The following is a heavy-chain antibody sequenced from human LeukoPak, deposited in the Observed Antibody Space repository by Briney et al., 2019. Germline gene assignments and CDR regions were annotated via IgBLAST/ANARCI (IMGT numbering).Heavy chain of an antibody. CDR1: GFTFSSYG. V-gene: IGHV3-30*18. CDR3: AKPSFYDSSGGAFDI. D-gene: IGHD3-22*01. Sequence: GGSLRLSCAASGFTFSSYGMHWVRQAPGKGLEWVAVISYDGSNKYYAYSVKGRFTISRDNSKNTLYLQMNSLRAEDTAVYYCAKPSFYDSSGGAFDIWGQGTMVTVSS. J-gene: IGHJ3*02. CDR2: ISYDGSNK.